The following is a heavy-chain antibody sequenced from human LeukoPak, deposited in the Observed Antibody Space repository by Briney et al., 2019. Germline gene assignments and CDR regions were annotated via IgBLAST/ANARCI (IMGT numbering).Heavy chain of an antibody. CDR2: ISSSSSYI. CDR3: AHGAMYQLDY. Sequence: GGSLRLSCAASGFTFTSYGMTWVRQAQGKGLEWVSSISSSSSYIYYADSVKGRFTISRDNAKNSVYLQMNSLRGEDTAVYYCAHGAMYQLDYWGQGTLVTVSS. V-gene: IGHV3-21*01. CDR1: GFTFTSYG. J-gene: IGHJ4*02. D-gene: IGHD2-2*01.